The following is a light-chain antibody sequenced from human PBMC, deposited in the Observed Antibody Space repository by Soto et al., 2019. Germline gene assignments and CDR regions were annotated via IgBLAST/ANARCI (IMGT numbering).Light chain of an antibody. CDR2: DAS. V-gene: IGKV3-11*01. CDR1: QSVSSY. Sequence: EIVLTQSPATLSLSPGERATLSCRASQSVSSYLAWYQQKPGQAPRLLIYDASNRATGIPARFSGSGSGTDFTLTISSLEPEDFAVYYCQQRSIWPRKLTFGGG. J-gene: IGKJ4*01. CDR3: QQRSIWPRKLT.